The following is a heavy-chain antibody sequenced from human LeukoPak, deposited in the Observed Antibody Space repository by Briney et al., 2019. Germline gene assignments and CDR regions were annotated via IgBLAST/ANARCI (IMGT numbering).Heavy chain of an antibody. J-gene: IGHJ4*02. Sequence: PSQTLSPTCTVSGGSISSGGYYWSWIRQHPGKGLEWIGYIYYSGSTYYNPSLKSRVTISVDTSKNQFSLKLSSVTAADTAVYYCARGILGYYGSRRGGYFDYWGQGTLVTVSS. V-gene: IGHV4-31*03. D-gene: IGHD3-10*01. CDR1: GGSISSGGYY. CDR3: ARGILGYYGSRRGGYFDY. CDR2: IYYSGST.